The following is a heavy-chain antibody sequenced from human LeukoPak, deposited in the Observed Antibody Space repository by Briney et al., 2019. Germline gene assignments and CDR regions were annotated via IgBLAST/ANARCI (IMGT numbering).Heavy chain of an antibody. J-gene: IGHJ6*03. CDR2: IIPIFGTA. CDR3: ARGEYSSSWYSGYYYYYMDV. Sequence: ASVKVSCKASGGTFSSYAISWVRQAPGQGLEWMGGIIPIFGTANYAQKFQGRVTITTDESTSTAYMELSSLRSEDTAVYYCARGEYSSSWYSGYYYYYMDVWGKGTTVTVSS. D-gene: IGHD6-13*01. V-gene: IGHV1-69*05. CDR1: GGTFSSYA.